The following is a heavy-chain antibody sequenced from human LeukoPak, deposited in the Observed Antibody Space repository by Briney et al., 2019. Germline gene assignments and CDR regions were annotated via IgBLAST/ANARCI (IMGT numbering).Heavy chain of an antibody. J-gene: IGHJ4*02. CDR1: GFTFCSYS. CDR3: AREPVWDEYYFDY. Sequence: PGGSLRLSCAAPGFTFCSYSMNWVRQAPGKGLEWVSSISSSSSYIYYADSVKGRFTISRDNAKNSLYLQMNSLRAEDTAVYYCAREPVWDEYYFDYWGQGTLVTVSS. CDR2: ISSSSSYI. V-gene: IGHV3-21*01. D-gene: IGHD1-14*01.